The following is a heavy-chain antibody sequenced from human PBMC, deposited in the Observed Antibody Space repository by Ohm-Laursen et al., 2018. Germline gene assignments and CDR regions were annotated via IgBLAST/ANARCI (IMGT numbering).Heavy chain of an antibody. Sequence: SLRLSCAASGFTFSSYGMHWVRQAPGKGLEWVAVISSDGSNKYYADSVKGRFTISRDNSKNTLFLQMNSLRAEDTALYYCAKLVGATDYWGQGTLVTVSS. J-gene: IGHJ4*02. D-gene: IGHD1-26*01. CDR1: GFTFSSYG. CDR3: AKLVGATDY. CDR2: ISSDGSNK. V-gene: IGHV3-30*18.